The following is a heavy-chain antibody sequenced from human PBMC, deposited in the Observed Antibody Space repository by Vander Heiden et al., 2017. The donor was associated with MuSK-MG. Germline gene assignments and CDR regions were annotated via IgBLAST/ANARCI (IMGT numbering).Heavy chain of an antibody. D-gene: IGHD3-3*01. CDR3: ARDRGNSDFWSGGD. CDR1: GFTFSKHW. CDR2: IKQDGSEK. J-gene: IGHJ4*02. V-gene: IGHV3-7*01. Sequence: EVQLVESGGGLVQPGGSLRLSCTASGFTFSKHWMTWVRQAPGKGLEWVANIKQDGSEKYYVDSVKGRFTISRDNAKNSLYLQMNSLRAEDTAVYYCARDRGNSDFWSGGDWGQGTLVTVSS.